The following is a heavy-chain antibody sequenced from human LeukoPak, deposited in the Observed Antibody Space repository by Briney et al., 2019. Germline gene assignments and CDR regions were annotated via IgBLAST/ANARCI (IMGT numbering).Heavy chain of an antibody. Sequence: SETLSLTCTVSGGSISSYYWSWIRQPPGKGLEWIGYIYYSGITNYNPSLKSRVTISVDTSKNQFSLKLSSVTAADTAVYYCARLIYYYDSSGYYYGNAFDIWGQGTMVTVSS. J-gene: IGHJ3*02. CDR3: ARLIYYYDSSGYYYGNAFDI. CDR2: IYYSGIT. CDR1: GGSISSYY. D-gene: IGHD3-22*01. V-gene: IGHV4-59*01.